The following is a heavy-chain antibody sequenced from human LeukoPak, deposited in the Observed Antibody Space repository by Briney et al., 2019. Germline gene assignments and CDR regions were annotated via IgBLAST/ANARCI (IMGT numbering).Heavy chain of an antibody. CDR2: ISSSGSTI. Sequence: PGGSLRLSCAASGFTFSSYEMNWVRQAPGKGLEWVSYISSSGSTIHYADSVKGRFTISRDNAKNSLYLQMNSLRAEDTAVYYCAREGGYSYGSVDYWGQGTLVTVSS. CDR3: AREGGYSYGSVDY. CDR1: GFTFSSYE. J-gene: IGHJ4*02. V-gene: IGHV3-48*03. D-gene: IGHD5-18*01.